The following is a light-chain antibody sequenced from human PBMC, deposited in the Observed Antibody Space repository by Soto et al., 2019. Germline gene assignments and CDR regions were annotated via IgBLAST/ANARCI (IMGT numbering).Light chain of an antibody. J-gene: IGKJ1*01. V-gene: IGKV3-15*01. CDR3: HQYNHWLTWT. CDR1: QSVSSK. CDR2: SAS. Sequence: EIVMTQSPATLSLSPGQRATLSFRASQSVSSKLAWYHQRPGQAPRLPIYSASTRATGIPARFSGSGSGTEFTLTIRSLQSEDFAVYYCHQYNHWLTWTFGQGTTGDI.